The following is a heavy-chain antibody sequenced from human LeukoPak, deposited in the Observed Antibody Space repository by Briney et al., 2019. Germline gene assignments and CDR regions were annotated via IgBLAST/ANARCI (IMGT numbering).Heavy chain of an antibody. J-gene: IGHJ4*02. Sequence: QPGGSLRLSCAASGFTFSSYAMSWVRQAPGKGLEWVAFLRYDGTNQYYADSVKGRFTISRDNSKNTLYLQMNSLRAEDTAVYYCAKEKKYYYDGSGYPGYDYWGQGTLVTVSS. CDR2: LRYDGTNQ. V-gene: IGHV3-30*02. D-gene: IGHD3-22*01. CDR1: GFTFSSYA. CDR3: AKEKKYYYDGSGYPGYDY.